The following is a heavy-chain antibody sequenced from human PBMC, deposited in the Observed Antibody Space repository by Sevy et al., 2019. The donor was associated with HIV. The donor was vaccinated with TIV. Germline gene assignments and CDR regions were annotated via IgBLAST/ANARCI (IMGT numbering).Heavy chain of an antibody. Sequence: SGPTLVKPTQTLTLTCTFSGFSLSTSGVGVGWIRQPPGKALECLALIYWDDDERYSPSLGSRLTITKDTSKNQVVLTMTNMDPVDTATYYCARALHYYDSSGYYRAFDYWGQGTLVTVSS. CDR2: IYWDDDE. CDR3: ARALHYYDSSGYYRAFDY. CDR1: GFSLSTSGVG. J-gene: IGHJ4*02. D-gene: IGHD3-22*01. V-gene: IGHV2-5*02.